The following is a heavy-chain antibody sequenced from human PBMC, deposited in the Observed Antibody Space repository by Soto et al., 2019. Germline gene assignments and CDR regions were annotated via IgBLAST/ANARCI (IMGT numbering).Heavy chain of an antibody. J-gene: IGHJ3*02. Sequence: QVQLQESGPGLVKPSQTLSLTCTVSGGSISSGDYYWSWIRQPPGKGLEWIGYIYYSGSTYYNPSLKSRVTISVDTSKNQFSLKLSSVTAADTAVYYCARTPYTYYYDSSGDDAFDIWGQGTMVTVSS. CDR3: ARTPYTYYYDSSGDDAFDI. V-gene: IGHV4-30-4*01. CDR1: GGSISSGDYY. D-gene: IGHD3-22*01. CDR2: IYYSGST.